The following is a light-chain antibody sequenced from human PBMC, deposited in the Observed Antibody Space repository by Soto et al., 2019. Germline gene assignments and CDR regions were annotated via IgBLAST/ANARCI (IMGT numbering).Light chain of an antibody. V-gene: IGKV3D-15*01. J-gene: IGKJ1*01. CDR3: QQYNIYWT. Sequence: MTQSPSSLSGSVGDRVTITCRASQSIRSYLAWYKQKPGQAPRLLIYGASNMATGIPDRLSGNGSGTEFTLTSSSMTSDDFAIYYCQQYNIYWTFGQGTKVDIK. CDR1: QSIRSY. CDR2: GAS.